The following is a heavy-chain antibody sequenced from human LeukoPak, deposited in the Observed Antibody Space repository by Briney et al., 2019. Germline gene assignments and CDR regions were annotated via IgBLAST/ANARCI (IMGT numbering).Heavy chain of an antibody. CDR2: IYPGDSDT. V-gene: IGHV5-51*01. CDR3: ARARTYYYDSSGSPNAFDI. Sequence: GESLKISCKGSGYSFTSYWIGWVRQMPGKGLGWMGIIYPGDSDTRYSPSFQGQVTISADKSISTAYLQWSSLKASGTAMYYCARARTYYYDSSGSPNAFDIWGQGTMVTVSS. CDR1: GYSFTSYW. J-gene: IGHJ3*02. D-gene: IGHD3-22*01.